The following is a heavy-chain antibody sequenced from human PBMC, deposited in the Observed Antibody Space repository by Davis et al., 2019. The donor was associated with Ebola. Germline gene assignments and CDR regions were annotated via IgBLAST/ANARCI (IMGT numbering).Heavy chain of an antibody. CDR1: GFTFSHYG. J-gene: IGHJ4*02. CDR2: IWSHGNDY. CDR3: ARADFFDATGYFDY. D-gene: IGHD2-15*01. Sequence: GGSLRLSCAASGFTFSHYGMHWVRQAPGKGLEWVTGIWSHGNDYLYADSVRGRFTISRDNSKNTLYLQMNSLRVEDTAVYYCARADFFDATGYFDYWGQGTLVTVSS. V-gene: IGHV3-33*01.